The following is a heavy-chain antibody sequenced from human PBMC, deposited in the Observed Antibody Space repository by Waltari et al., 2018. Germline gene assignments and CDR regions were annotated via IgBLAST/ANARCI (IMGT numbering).Heavy chain of an antibody. V-gene: IGHV1-69*01. CDR3: ARDYGHTDTSGYYYNYYAMDV. CDR2: IIPIFGTA. D-gene: IGHD3-22*01. J-gene: IGHJ6*02. CDR1: GGTFSSYA. Sequence: QVQLVQSGAEVKKPGSSVKGSCKASGGTFSSYAISWVRQAPGQGLEWMGGIIPIFGTANYAQKFQGRVTITADESTSTAYMELSSLRSEDTAVYYCARDYGHTDTSGYYYNYYAMDVWGQGTTVTVSS.